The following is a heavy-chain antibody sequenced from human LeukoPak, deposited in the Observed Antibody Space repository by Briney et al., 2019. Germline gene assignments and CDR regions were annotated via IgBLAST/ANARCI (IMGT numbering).Heavy chain of an antibody. Sequence: GGSLRLSCEVSGFTFNKYSMNWVRQAPGKGLEWVSYISSGSSVIKYADSVKGRFTISRDNAKNSLYLQMNSLRAEDTAVYYCAELGITMIGGVWGKGTTVTISS. V-gene: IGHV3-48*04. D-gene: IGHD3-10*02. CDR2: ISSGSSVI. J-gene: IGHJ6*04. CDR3: AELGITMIGGV. CDR1: GFTFNKYS.